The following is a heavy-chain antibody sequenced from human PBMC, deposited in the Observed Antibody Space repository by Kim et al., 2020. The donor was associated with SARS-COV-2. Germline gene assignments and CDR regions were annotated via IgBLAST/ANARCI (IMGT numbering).Heavy chain of an antibody. J-gene: IGHJ6*03. CDR3: ARVELPWRDYYMDV. D-gene: IGHD1-7*01. V-gene: IGHV3-53*04. CDR1: GFTVSSNY. CDR2: IYSGGST. Sequence: GGSLRLSCAASGFTVSSNYMSWVRQAPGKGLEWVSVIYSGGSTYYADSVKGRFTISRHNSKNTLYLQMNSLRAEDTAVYYCARVELPWRDYYMDVWGKGTTVTVSS.